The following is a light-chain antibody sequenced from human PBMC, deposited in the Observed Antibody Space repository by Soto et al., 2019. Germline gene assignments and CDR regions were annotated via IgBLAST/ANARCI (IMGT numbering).Light chain of an antibody. Sequence: DIQMTQSPSTVAASVGDRVTITCRASESVSTWLAWYQQKAGKAPKLLIYQASTLERGVPSRFSGSGSGTEFTLTISSLQPDDFATYYCQQYNSYSETFGQGT. CDR2: QAS. J-gene: IGKJ1*01. CDR3: QQYNSYSET. V-gene: IGKV1-5*03. CDR1: ESVSTW.